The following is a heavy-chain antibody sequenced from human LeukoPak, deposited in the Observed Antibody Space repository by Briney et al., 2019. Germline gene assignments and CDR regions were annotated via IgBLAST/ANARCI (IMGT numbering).Heavy chain of an antibody. Sequence: TLSLTCAASGGSISSSNWWSWVRQPPGKGLEWIGEIYHSGSTNYNPSLKSRVTISVDKSKNQFSLKLSSVTAADTAVYYCLMFGDPRTVYYYYGMDVWGKGTTVTVSS. CDR1: GGSISSSNW. CDR3: LMFGDPRTVYYYYGMDV. CDR2: IYHSGST. V-gene: IGHV4-4*02. J-gene: IGHJ6*04. D-gene: IGHD3-10*02.